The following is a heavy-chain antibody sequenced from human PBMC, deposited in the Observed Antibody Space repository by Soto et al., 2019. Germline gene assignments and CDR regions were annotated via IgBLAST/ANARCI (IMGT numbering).Heavy chain of an antibody. V-gene: IGHV3-11*06. CDR2: ISSSSSHT. Sequence: GGSLRLSCAASGFTFSDYYMSWIRQAPGKGLEWVSYISSSSSHTNYADSVKGRFTISRDNAKNSLYLQMNSLRAEDTAVYYCARPMVRGVIPDAFDIWGQGTMVTVSS. D-gene: IGHD3-10*01. CDR1: GFTFSDYY. J-gene: IGHJ3*02. CDR3: ARPMVRGVIPDAFDI.